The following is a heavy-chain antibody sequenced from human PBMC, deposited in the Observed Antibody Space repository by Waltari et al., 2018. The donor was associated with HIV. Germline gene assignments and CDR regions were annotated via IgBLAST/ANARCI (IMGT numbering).Heavy chain of an antibody. V-gene: IGHV1-69*12. J-gene: IGHJ4*02. CDR1: AGIFQYYA. CDR3: ANGVRGILEEYFDF. CDR2: LKPNVGTA. Sequence: QIQLVQSGAEVKKPGTSVRLSCKSSAGIFQYYAIHWLRQAPGQRLEWMGGLKPNVGTAKFDQKFKDRVTFTADDSTSTAYMEMTNLKLEDTAIYFCANGVRGILEEYFDFWGQGALVTVSS. D-gene: IGHD3-10*01.